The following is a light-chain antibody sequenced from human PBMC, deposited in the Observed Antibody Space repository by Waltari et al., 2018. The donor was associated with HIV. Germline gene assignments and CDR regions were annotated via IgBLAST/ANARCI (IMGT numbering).Light chain of an antibody. V-gene: IGKV3-15*01. J-gene: IGKJ2*01. Sequence: EIVMTQSPATLSVSPGERATLSCRASKSFSSDLAWYQHKPGQAPRLLIYGVSTRATGIPARFSGSGSGTEFTLTISSLQSEDFAVYYCQQYNNWPLSFGQGTKLEIK. CDR2: GVS. CDR1: KSFSSD. CDR3: QQYNNWPLS.